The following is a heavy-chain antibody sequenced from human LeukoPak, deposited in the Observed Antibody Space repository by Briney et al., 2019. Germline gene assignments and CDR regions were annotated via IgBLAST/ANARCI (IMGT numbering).Heavy chain of an antibody. CDR1: GYTFTGYY. CDR2: INPNSGGI. V-gene: IGHV1-2*04. D-gene: IGHD6-13*01. J-gene: IGHJ6*02. CDR3: ARLGSSSWYFRYYYGMDV. Sequence: ASVKVSCKASGYTFTGYYMHWVRQAPGLGLEWMGWINPNSGGINYAQKFQGWVTMTRDTSISTAYMELRSLRSDDTAVYYCARLGSSSWYFRYYYGMDVWGQGTTVTVSS.